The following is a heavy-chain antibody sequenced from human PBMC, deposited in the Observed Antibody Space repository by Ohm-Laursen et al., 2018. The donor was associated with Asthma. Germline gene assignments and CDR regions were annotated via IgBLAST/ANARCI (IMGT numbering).Heavy chain of an antibody. D-gene: IGHD6-19*01. CDR3: ARGSIAVAGDYFDY. Sequence: SLRLSCAASGFTFDDYAMHWVRQAPGKGLEWVSGISWNSGSIGYADSVKGRFTISRDNSKNTLYLQMNSLRAEDTAVYYCARGSIAVAGDYFDYWGQGTLVTVSS. CDR2: ISWNSGSI. J-gene: IGHJ4*02. CDR1: GFTFDDYA. V-gene: IGHV3-9*01.